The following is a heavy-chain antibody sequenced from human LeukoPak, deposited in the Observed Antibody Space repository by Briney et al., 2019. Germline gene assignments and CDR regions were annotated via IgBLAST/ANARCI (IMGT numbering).Heavy chain of an antibody. CDR2: ISYSGST. D-gene: IGHD6-13*01. J-gene: IGHJ3*02. CDR3: TRDKAAGTGAFDI. CDR1: GGSISSSSYY. V-gene: IGHV4-39*07. Sequence: SETLSLTCTVSGGSISSSSYYWGWIRQPPGKGLEWIGSISYSGSTYYNPSLKSRVTISVDTSKNQFSLKLSSVTAADAAVYYCTRDKAAGTGAFDIWGQGTMVTVSS.